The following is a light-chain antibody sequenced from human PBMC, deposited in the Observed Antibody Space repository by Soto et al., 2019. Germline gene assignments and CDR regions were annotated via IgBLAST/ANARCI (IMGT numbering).Light chain of an antibody. V-gene: IGKV3-20*01. CDR2: GAS. CDR1: QSVSSSY. J-gene: IGKJ5*01. CDR3: QQYDSSPPIT. Sequence: EIVLTQSPGTLSLSPGERATLSCRASQSVSSSYLAWYQQKPGQTPRLLIYGASSRATGIPDRFSGSGSGTEFTLSISRLEPEDFAVYYCQQYDSSPPITFGQGTRLEIK.